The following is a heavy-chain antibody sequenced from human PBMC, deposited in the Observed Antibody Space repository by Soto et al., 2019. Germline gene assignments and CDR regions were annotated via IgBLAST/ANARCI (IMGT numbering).Heavy chain of an antibody. CDR1: GYTFTSSG. V-gene: IGHV1-18*01. D-gene: IGHD2-2*01. J-gene: IGHJ5*02. Sequence: ASVKVSCKASGYTFTSSGISWVRQAPGQGLEWMGWISVYNGNTNYAQNFQGRVSMTTDTSTSTVYMELRNLRSDDTAVYYCARGVVVQAATVKTWFDPWGHVTLVPVSS. CDR3: ARGVVVQAATVKTWFDP. CDR2: ISVYNGNT.